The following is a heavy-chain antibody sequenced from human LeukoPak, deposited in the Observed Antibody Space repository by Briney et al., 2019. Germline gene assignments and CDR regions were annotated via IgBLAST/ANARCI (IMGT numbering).Heavy chain of an antibody. CDR3: SKQITTFGLVAPRKFDY. CDR1: GGYSSSYY. Sequence: SGTLSHTCTVFGGYSSSYYWSWIRQPPGGGVEWIGCIYNSGSTDYNPSLKSRVSISVDTSKRQFSLYLCSVCAAATAVYISSKQITTFGLVAPRKFDYWGQGTLVSVSS. J-gene: IGHJ4*02. V-gene: IGHV4-59*08. D-gene: IGHD3-3*01. CDR2: IYNSGST.